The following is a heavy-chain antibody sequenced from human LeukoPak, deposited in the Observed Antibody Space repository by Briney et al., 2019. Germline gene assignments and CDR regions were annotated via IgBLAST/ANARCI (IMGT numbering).Heavy chain of an antibody. CDR1: GIAFGSYW. J-gene: IGHJ4*02. CDR3: VIDLGDYNDF. CDR2: INTQGTYT. Sequence: GGSLRLSCAVSGIAFGSYWMHWVRQDPGRGLLWVSRINTQGTYTNYADSVKGRFTISRDNAKNTLYLQMSSLRADDTAVYYCVIDLGDYNDFWGQGTLVSVSS. D-gene: IGHD2-15*01. V-gene: IGHV3-74*01.